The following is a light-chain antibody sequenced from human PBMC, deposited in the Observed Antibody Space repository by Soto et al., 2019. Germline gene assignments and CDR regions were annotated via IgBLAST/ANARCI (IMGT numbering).Light chain of an antibody. V-gene: IGKV3-15*01. CDR1: QSININ. Sequence: DIVLSQSPGTLSLSPGERTTLSCRVSQSININLAWYQQKPGQAPRLLIYGASTRATGIPARFSGSGSGTEFTLTISSLQSEDFAVYYCQQYNNWPPITFGQGTRLEIK. CDR2: GAS. J-gene: IGKJ5*01. CDR3: QQYNNWPPIT.